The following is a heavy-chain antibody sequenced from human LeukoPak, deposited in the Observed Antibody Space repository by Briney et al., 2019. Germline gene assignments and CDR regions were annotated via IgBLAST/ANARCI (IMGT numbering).Heavy chain of an antibody. CDR1: GFTFSSYA. Sequence: GGSLRLSCAASGFTFSSYAIHWVRQAPGKGLEWVAVISYDGSNKYYADSVKGRFTISRDNSKNTLYLQMNSLRAEDTAVYYCASVKSSTSYYDSSGYTNIDYWGQGTLVTVSS. V-gene: IGHV3-30*04. D-gene: IGHD3-22*01. CDR2: ISYDGSNK. CDR3: ASVKSSTSYYDSSGYTNIDY. J-gene: IGHJ4*02.